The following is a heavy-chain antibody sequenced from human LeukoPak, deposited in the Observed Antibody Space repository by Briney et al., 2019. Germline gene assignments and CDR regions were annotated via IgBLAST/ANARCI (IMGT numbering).Heavy chain of an antibody. J-gene: IGHJ4*02. CDR3: ARELRGSGSYYDS. CDR2: IWYDGSNK. Sequence: GRSLRLSCAASGFTFSSYAMHWVRQAPGKGLEWVAVIWYDGSNKNYVDSVKGRFTISRDNSENMVYLQMNILRVEDTATYYCARELRGSGSYYDSWGQGTLVTVSS. CDR1: GFTFSSYA. D-gene: IGHD1-26*01. V-gene: IGHV3-33*08.